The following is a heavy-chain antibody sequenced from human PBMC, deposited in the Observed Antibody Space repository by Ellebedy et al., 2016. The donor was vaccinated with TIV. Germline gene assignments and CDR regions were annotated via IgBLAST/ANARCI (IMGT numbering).Heavy chain of an antibody. J-gene: IGHJ4*02. CDR2: ISGSGAGT. Sequence: GESLKISCAASGFTFSSYAMSWVRQAPGRGLEWVSTISGSGAGTYYADSVKGRFTISRDSSKHTLFLQMNSLRAEDTAVYFCAKMGFCPNGVCRDFDYWGQGTLVTVSS. D-gene: IGHD2-8*01. CDR1: GFTFSSYA. V-gene: IGHV3-23*01. CDR3: AKMGFCPNGVCRDFDY.